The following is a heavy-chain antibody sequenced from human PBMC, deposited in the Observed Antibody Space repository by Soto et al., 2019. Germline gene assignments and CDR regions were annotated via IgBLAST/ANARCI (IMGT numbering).Heavy chain of an antibody. CDR2: ISGSGDST. V-gene: IGHV3-23*01. CDR1: GFTFSSYA. D-gene: IGHD6-13*01. J-gene: IGHJ6*02. CDR3: AKDRDGAAAGPTKFYGMDV. Sequence: EVQLLESGGGLVQPGGSLRLSCAASGFTFSSYAMSWVRQAPGKGLEWVSVISGSGDSTYYADSVRGRFTISRDKSKNTLYLQTNSLRAEDTAVYYCAKDRDGAAAGPTKFYGMDVWGQGTTVTVSS.